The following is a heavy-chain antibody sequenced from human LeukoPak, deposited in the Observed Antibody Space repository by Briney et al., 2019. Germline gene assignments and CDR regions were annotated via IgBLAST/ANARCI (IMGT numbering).Heavy chain of an antibody. V-gene: IGHV1-2*06. J-gene: IGHJ4*02. CDR2: INPNSGGT. CDR3: ARAPSHRGFDY. Sequence: ASVKVSCKASGYTFTSYDINWVRQATGQGLEWMGRINPNSGGTNYAQKFQGRVTMTRDTSISTAYMELSRLRSDDTAVYYCARAPSHRGFDYWGQGTLVTVSS. CDR1: GYTFTSYD.